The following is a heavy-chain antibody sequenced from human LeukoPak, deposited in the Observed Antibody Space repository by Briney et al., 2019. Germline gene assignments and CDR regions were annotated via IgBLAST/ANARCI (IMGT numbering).Heavy chain of an antibody. CDR2: IIPILGIA. CDR3: AGQLLTNYNWFDP. D-gene: IGHD5-18*01. CDR1: GGTFSSYT. Sequence: SVKVSCRASGGTFSSYTISWVRQAPGQGLEWMGRIIPILGIANYAQKFQGRVTITADKSTSTAYMELSSLRSEDTAVYYCAGQLLTNYNWFDPWGQGTLVTVSS. V-gene: IGHV1-69*02. J-gene: IGHJ5*02.